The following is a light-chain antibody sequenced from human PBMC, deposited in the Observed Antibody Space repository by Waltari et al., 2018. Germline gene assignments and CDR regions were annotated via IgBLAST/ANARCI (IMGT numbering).Light chain of an antibody. CDR1: SGDVGGYDL. CDR2: DAT. V-gene: IGLV2-14*03. J-gene: IGLJ1*01. Sequence: QSALTQPASVSGSPGQSITISCTGTSGDVGGYDLVSWYQQHPGKAPKLMICDATNRPSGVSDRFSASTSGNTASLTISDLRPEDEAEYYCSSFTSSSTGIFGSGTTVTVL. CDR3: SSFTSSSTGI.